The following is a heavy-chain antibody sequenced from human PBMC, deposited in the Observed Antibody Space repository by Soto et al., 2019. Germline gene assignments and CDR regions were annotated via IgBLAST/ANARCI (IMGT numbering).Heavy chain of an antibody. CDR2: IYYSGST. D-gene: IGHD6-19*01. V-gene: IGHV4-59*01. CDR3: ARDNERSGWYYYGMDV. J-gene: IGHJ6*02. Sequence: SETLSLTCTVSGGSISSYYWSWIRQPPGKGLEWIGYIYYSGSTNYNPSLKSRVTISVDTSKNQFSLKLSSVTAADTAVYYCARDNERSGWYYYGMDVWGQGTTVTVSS. CDR1: GGSISSYY.